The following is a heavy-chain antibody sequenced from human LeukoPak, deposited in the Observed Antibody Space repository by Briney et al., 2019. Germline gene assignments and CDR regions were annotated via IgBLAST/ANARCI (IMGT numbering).Heavy chain of an antibody. CDR2: INHSGST. J-gene: IGHJ6*03. Sequence: PSETLSLTCAVYGGSFSGYYWSWIRQPPGRGLEWIGEINHSGSTNYNPSLKSRVTISVDTSKNQFSLKLSSVTAADTAVYYCARGGGLRYYYYYYYMDVWGKGTTVTVSS. V-gene: IGHV4-34*01. D-gene: IGHD5-12*01. CDR3: ARGGGLRYYYYYYYMDV. CDR1: GGSFSGYY.